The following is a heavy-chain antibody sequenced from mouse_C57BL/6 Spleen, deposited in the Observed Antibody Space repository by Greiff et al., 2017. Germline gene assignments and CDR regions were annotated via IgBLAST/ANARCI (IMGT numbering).Heavy chain of an antibody. J-gene: IGHJ4*01. CDR2: INPNNGGT. CDR1: GYTFTDYY. Sequence: VQLQQSGPELVKPGASVKISCKASGYTFTDYYMNWVKQSHGKSLEWIGDINPNNGGTSYNQKFKGKATLTVDKSSSTAYMELRSLTSEDSAVYYCAGIYYDYDVALNYAMDYWGQGTSVTVSS. D-gene: IGHD2-4*01. V-gene: IGHV1-26*01. CDR3: AGIYYDYDVALNYAMDY.